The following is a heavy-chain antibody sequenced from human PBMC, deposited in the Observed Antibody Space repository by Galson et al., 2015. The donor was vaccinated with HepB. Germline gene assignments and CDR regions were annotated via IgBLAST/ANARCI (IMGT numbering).Heavy chain of an antibody. J-gene: IGHJ5*02. Sequence: SVKVSCKASGGTFSSYAISWVRQAPGQGLEWMGGIIPIFGTANYAQKFQGRVTITADESTSTAYMELSSLRSEDTAVYYCARDPKPIVVVPAAIFSWFDPWGQGTLVTVSS. CDR3: ARDPKPIVVVPAAIFSWFDP. CDR1: GGTFSSYA. CDR2: IIPIFGTA. V-gene: IGHV1-69*13. D-gene: IGHD2-2*01.